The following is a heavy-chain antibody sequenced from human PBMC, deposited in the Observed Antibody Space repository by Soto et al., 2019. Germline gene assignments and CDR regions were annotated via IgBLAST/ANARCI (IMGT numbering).Heavy chain of an antibody. J-gene: IGHJ6*03. V-gene: IGHV4-59*01. D-gene: IGHD4-4*01. CDR2: IYYSGST. CDR1: GGSISSYY. Sequence: SETLSLTCTVSGGSISSYYWSWIRQPPGKGLEWIGYIYYSGSTNYNPSLKSRVTISVDTSKNQFSLKLSSVTAADTAVYYCARESGTVTTSHYYYYMDVWGKGTTVTVSS. CDR3: ARESGTVTTSHYYYYMDV.